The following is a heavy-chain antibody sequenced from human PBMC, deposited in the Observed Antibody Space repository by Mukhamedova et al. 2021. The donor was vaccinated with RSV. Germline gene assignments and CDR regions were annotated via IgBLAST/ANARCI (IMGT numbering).Heavy chain of an antibody. CDR3: ARDFVQSGYCTPSSCYESYLEH. V-gene: IGHV1-46*01. D-gene: IGHD2-2*01. Sequence: EYMGLINPNDGTTRYAQKFQGRVTMTADTSTRTVYMELSSLTSEDTAIYFCARDFVQSGYCTPSSCYESYLEHWGRGTLVTVS. CDR2: INPNDGTT. J-gene: IGHJ4*02.